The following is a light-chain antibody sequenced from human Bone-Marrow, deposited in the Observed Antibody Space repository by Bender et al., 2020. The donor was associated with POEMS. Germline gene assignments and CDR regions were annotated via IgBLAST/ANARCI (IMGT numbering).Light chain of an antibody. CDR3: SSYAGNYIYV. CDR1: SSDVGS. J-gene: IGLJ1*01. CDR2: EVF. V-gene: IGLV2-8*01. Sequence: QSALTQPPSASGFPGQSVTISCTGTSSDVGSVSWYQHHPGKAPKLIIHEVFKRPSGVPDRFSGSKSANTASLTVSGLQAEDEADYYCSSYAGNYIYVFGGGTTVTIL.